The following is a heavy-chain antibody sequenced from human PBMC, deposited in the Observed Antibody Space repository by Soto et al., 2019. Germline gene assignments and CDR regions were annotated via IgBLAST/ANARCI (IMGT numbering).Heavy chain of an antibody. CDR1: GGSISSYY. CDR3: ARSSWYNSNGMDV. J-gene: IGHJ6*02. CDR2: IYYSGST. V-gene: IGHV4-59*01. D-gene: IGHD6-13*01. Sequence: QVQLQESGPGLVKPSETLSLTCTVSGGSISSYYWSWIRQPPGKGLEWIGYIYYSGSTNYNPSLKSRVTISVDTSKNQFSLKLSSVTAADTAVYYCARSSWYNSNGMDVWGQGTTVTVSS.